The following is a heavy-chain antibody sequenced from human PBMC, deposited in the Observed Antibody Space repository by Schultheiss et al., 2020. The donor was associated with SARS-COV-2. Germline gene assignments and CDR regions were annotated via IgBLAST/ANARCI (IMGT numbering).Heavy chain of an antibody. CDR2: IDPNSGDT. V-gene: IGHV1-2*06. J-gene: IGHJ6*02. CDR3: ARLSYYYYGMDV. Sequence: ASVKVSCKASGYTFTGYYIHWVRQAPGQGLEWMGRIDPNSGDTNYAQNFQGRVTMTRDTSISTAYIELSRLRSDDTAVYYCARLSYYYYGMDVWGQGTTVTVSS. CDR1: GYTFTGYY.